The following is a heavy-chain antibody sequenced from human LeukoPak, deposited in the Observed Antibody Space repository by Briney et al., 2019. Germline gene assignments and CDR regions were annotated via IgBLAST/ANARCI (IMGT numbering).Heavy chain of an antibody. CDR1: GFTFSSYS. J-gene: IGHJ4*02. V-gene: IGHV3-48*01. D-gene: IGHD4-17*01. Sequence: PGGSLRLSCAASGFTFSSYSMNWVRQAPGKGLEWVSYINSSSSTIYYADSVKGRFTISRDNAKNSLYLQMNSLRAEDTAVYYCARDLREGTVTTPFDYWGQGTLVTVSS. CDR3: ARDLREGTVTTPFDY. CDR2: INSSSSTI.